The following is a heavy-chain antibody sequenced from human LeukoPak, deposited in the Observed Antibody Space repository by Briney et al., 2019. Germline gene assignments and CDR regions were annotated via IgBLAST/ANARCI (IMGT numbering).Heavy chain of an antibody. CDR2: IYSSGST. D-gene: IGHD2-15*01. J-gene: IGHJ4*02. Sequence: SETLSLTCSVSGGSISSYYWSWIRQHAGKRLEWIGRIYSSGSTNYNPSLKSRVTISVDKSNNHFSLNLTSVTAADTAVYYCARDGNGSRAFDYWGQGTLVTVFS. CDR1: GGSISSYY. V-gene: IGHV4-4*07. CDR3: ARDGNGSRAFDY.